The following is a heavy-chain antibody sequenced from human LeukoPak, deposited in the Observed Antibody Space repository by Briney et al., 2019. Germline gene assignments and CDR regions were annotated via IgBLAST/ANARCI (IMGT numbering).Heavy chain of an antibody. CDR2: INHSGST. D-gene: IGHD2-2*02. CDR1: GGSFSGYY. J-gene: IGHJ5*02. CDR3: ARGRRDIVVVPAAIWRRRGFDP. V-gene: IGHV4-34*01. Sequence: PSETLSLTCAVYGGSFSGYYWSWIRQPPGKGLEWIGEINHSGSTNYNPSLKSRVTISVDTSKNQFSLKLSSVTAADTAVYYCARGRRDIVVVPAAIWRRRGFDPWGQGTLVTVSS.